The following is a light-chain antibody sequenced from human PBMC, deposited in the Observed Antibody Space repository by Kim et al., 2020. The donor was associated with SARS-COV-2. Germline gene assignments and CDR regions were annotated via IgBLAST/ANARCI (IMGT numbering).Light chain of an antibody. CDR3: QQTKSFPIT. Sequence: PSPSTVSASVGDTVTISCRASEGLSTWLAWYQQKPGRAPQLLVYSASSLQSGVPSRFSGSGSGADFTLTITGLQTEDFAIYSCQQTKSFPITFGQGTRLEIK. CDR1: EGLSTW. J-gene: IGKJ5*01. V-gene: IGKV1D-12*01. CDR2: SAS.